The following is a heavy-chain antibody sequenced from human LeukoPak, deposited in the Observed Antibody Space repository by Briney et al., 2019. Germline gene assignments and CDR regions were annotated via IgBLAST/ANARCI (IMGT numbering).Heavy chain of an antibody. Sequence: GGSLRLSCRASGFTFSSFSMNWVRQAPGKGLEWISYISNSRTAIYYADSVKGRFTISRDNAAKSLYLQMNSLRAEDTAIYYCVRAGVYYYATTDSYSRDYFDHRGQGTLVTVSS. D-gene: IGHD3-10*01. CDR1: GFTFSSFS. V-gene: IGHV3-48*04. CDR2: ISNSRTAI. CDR3: VRAGVYYYATTDSYSRDYFDH. J-gene: IGHJ4*02.